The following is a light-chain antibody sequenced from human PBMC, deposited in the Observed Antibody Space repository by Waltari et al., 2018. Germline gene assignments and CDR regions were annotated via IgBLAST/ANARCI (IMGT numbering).Light chain of an antibody. CDR1: QSVTTS. V-gene: IGKV3-11*01. CDR2: DAS. Sequence: EIMLTQSPATLSLSPGERATLSCRASQSVTTSLAWYQRKPGQAPRILIYDASRRATGIPARFSGSGSGTDFTLTISSLEPEDFAVYYCQQRGTWPQTFGQGTKVEVK. J-gene: IGKJ1*01. CDR3: QQRGTWPQT.